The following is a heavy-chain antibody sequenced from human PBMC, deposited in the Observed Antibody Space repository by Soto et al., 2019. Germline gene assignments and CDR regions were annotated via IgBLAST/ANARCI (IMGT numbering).Heavy chain of an antibody. CDR3: AKDGYYDFWSGYSAYYYYMDV. CDR1: GFTFSSYA. V-gene: IGHV3-23*01. Sequence: GGSLRLSCAASGFTFSSYAMSWVRQAPGKGLEWVSAISGSGGSTYYADSVKGRFTISRDNSKNTLYLQMNSLRAEDTAVYYCAKDGYYDFWSGYSAYYYYMDVWGKGTTVTVSS. CDR2: ISGSGGST. D-gene: IGHD3-3*01. J-gene: IGHJ6*03.